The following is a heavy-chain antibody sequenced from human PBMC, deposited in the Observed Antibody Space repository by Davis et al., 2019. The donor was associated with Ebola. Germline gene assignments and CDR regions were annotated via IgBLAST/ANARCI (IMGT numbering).Heavy chain of an antibody. CDR2: VTGGGEST. V-gene: IGHV3-23*01. J-gene: IGHJ4*02. CDR3: AKGVGATKGSLEY. CDR1: GFSFSNSA. D-gene: IGHD1-26*01. Sequence: GESLKISCAASGFSFSNSAMNWVRQAPGKGLEWVSVVTGGGESTYYADSVKGRFTISRDNSKNTVYLQMNSLRVEDTAVYYCAKGVGATKGSLEYWGQGTLVTVSS.